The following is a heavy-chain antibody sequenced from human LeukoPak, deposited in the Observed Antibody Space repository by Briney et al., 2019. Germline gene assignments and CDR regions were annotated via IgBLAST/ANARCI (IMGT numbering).Heavy chain of an antibody. Sequence: SETLSLTCTVSGASMSSYYWTWIRQPPGKGLEWIGYIYSSGSTNSNPSLKSRVTISVDRSKNQFSLELSSVTAADTAVYYCARNYGDFWGQGTLVTVSS. V-gene: IGHV4-59*12. J-gene: IGHJ4*02. CDR1: GASMSSYY. CDR2: IYSSGST. CDR3: ARNYGDF.